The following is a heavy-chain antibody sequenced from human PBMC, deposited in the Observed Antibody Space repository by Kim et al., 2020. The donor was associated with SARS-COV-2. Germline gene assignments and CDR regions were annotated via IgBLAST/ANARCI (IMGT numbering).Heavy chain of an antibody. D-gene: IGHD3-10*01. CDR1: GGSISSGDYY. CDR2: IYYSGNT. V-gene: IGHV4-30-4*01. CDR3: ARVLGYYGSGSPFDP. J-gene: IGHJ5*02. Sequence: SETLSLTCTVSGGSISSGDYYWSWIRQPPGKGLEWIGYIYYSGNTYYNPSLKSRVTISVETSKNQFSLKLSSVTAADTAVYYCARVLGYYGSGSPFDPWGQGTLVTVSS.